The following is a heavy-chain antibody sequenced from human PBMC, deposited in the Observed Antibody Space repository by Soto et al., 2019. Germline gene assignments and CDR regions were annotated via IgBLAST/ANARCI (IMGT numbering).Heavy chain of an antibody. CDR3: ARWLWSGYWGFDY. V-gene: IGHV4-30-4*01. CDR2: IYYSGST. Sequence: QVQLQESGPGLVKPSQTLSLTCTVSGGSISSGDYYWSWIRQPPGKGLEWIGYIYYSGSTYYNPSLQSRVTISVETSKNQFSLKLSSVTAADTAVYYCARWLWSGYWGFDYWGQGTLVTVSS. J-gene: IGHJ4*02. D-gene: IGHD3-3*01. CDR1: GGSISSGDYY.